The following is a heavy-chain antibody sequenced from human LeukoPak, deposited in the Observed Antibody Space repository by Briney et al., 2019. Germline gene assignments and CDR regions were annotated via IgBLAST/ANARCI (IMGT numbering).Heavy chain of an antibody. CDR2: IRYDGSNK. CDR1: GFTFSSYG. J-gene: IGHJ4*01. V-gene: IGHV3-30*02. CDR3: ATLTSPYNWNDLEFDY. Sequence: PGGSLRLSCAASGFTFSSYGMHWVRQAPGKGLEWVAFIRYDGSNKYYADSVKGRFTISRDNSRNTLFLQMKSLRTEDTALYYCATLTSPYNWNDLEFDYWGHGTLVTVSS. D-gene: IGHD1-1*01.